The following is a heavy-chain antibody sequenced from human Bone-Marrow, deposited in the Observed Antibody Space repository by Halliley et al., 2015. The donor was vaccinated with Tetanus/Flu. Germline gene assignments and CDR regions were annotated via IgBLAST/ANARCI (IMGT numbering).Heavy chain of an antibody. CDR3: AREWGVIANFDY. Sequence: SLRLSCVDSGFTFSSHTMNWVRQAPGKGLEWVASISSGSSYIRYADSVKGRFTISRDNAKNPLYLQMNSLRAEDTAVYYCAREWGVIANFDYWGQGTLVTVSS. CDR2: ISSGSSYI. D-gene: IGHD3-16*02. CDR1: GFTFSSHT. V-gene: IGHV3-21*01. J-gene: IGHJ4*02.